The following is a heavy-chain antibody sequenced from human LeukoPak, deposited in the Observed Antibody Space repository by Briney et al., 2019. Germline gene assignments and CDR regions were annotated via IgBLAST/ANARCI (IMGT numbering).Heavy chain of an antibody. CDR3: ARGKGPDPTDYGMDV. J-gene: IGHJ6*02. CDR1: GGSFSGYY. Sequence: TSETLSLTCAVYGGSFSGYYWSWIRQPPGKGLEWIGEINHSGSTNYNPSLKSRVTISVDTSKNQFSLKLSSVTAADTAVYYCARGKGPDPTDYGMDVWGQGTTVTVSS. CDR2: INHSGST. V-gene: IGHV4-34*01.